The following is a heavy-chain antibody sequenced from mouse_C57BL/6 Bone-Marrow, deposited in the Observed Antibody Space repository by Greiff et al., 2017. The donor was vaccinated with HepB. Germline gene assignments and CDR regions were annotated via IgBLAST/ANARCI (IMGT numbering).Heavy chain of an antibody. CDR2: ISYDGSN. D-gene: IGHD1-1*01. CDR3: ARKRITTVVYFDY. CDR1: GYSITSGYY. V-gene: IGHV3-6*01. J-gene: IGHJ2*01. Sequence: EVQRVESGPGLVKPSQSLSLTCSVTGYSITSGYYWNWIRQFPGNKLEWMGYISYDGSNNYNPSLKNRISITRDTSKNQFFLKLNSVTTEDTATYYCARKRITTVVYFDYWGQGTTLTVSS.